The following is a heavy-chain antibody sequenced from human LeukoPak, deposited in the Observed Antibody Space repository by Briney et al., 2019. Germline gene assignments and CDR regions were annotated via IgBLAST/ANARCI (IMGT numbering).Heavy chain of an antibody. Sequence: ASVKVSCKASGYTFTSYGISWVRQAPGQGLEWMGWISAYNGNTNYAQKLQGRVTMTTDTSTSTAYMELRSLRSDDTAVYYCARGWLGYFDWLYAFDIWGQGTMVTVSS. D-gene: IGHD3-9*01. CDR2: ISAYNGNT. J-gene: IGHJ3*02. CDR1: GYTFTSYG. V-gene: IGHV1-18*01. CDR3: ARGWLGYFDWLYAFDI.